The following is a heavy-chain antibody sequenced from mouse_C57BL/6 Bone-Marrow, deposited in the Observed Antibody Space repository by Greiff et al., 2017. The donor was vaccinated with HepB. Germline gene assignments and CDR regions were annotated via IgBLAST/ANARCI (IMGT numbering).Heavy chain of an antibody. CDR1: GFTFSDAW. D-gene: IGHD2-3*01. CDR3: IADGYYGLDY. Sequence: EVQVVESGGGLVQPGGSMKLSCAASGFTFSDAWMDWVRQSPEKGLEWVAEIRNKANNHATYYAESVKGRFTISRDDSKSSVYLQMNSLRAEDTGIYYCIADGYYGLDYWGQGTTLTVSS. V-gene: IGHV6-6*01. J-gene: IGHJ2*01. CDR2: IRNKANNHAT.